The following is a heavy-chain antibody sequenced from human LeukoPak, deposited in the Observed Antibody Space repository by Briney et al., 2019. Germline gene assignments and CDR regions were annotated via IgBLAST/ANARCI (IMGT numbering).Heavy chain of an antibody. CDR3: ARDRGSYDFWSGYYTGSPYYYYGMDV. CDR2: INPSGGST. V-gene: IGHV1-46*01. CDR1: GYTFTSYY. Sequence: GASVKVSCKASGYTFTSYYMHWVRQAPGPGLEWMGIINPSGGSTSYAQKFQGRVTMTRDTSTSTAYMELRSLRSDDTAVYYCARDRGSYDFWSGYYTGSPYYYYGMDVWGQGTTVTVSS. J-gene: IGHJ6*02. D-gene: IGHD3-3*01.